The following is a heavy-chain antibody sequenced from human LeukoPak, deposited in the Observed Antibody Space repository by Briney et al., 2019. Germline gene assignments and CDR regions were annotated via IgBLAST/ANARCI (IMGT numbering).Heavy chain of an antibody. Sequence: PSETLSLTCTVSGGSISSYYWSWIRQPPGKGLEWIGYIYYSGSTNYNPSLKSRVTMSVDTSKNQFSLKLSSVTAADTAVYYCAREQYQLLASEYYYYYYMDVWGKGTTVTISS. J-gene: IGHJ6*03. CDR1: GGSISSYY. CDR3: AREQYQLLASEYYYYYYMDV. CDR2: IYYSGST. D-gene: IGHD2-2*01. V-gene: IGHV4-59*12.